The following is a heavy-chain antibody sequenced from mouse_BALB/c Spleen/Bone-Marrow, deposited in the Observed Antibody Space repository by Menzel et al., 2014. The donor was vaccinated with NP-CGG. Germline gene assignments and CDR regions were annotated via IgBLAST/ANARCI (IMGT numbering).Heavy chain of an antibody. CDR3: ARHPIYYYGSSWGNYAMDY. Sequence: VQLVESGGGLVQPGGSLKLSCAASGFTFSSYIMSWVRQTPEKRLEWVAYISNGGGSTHYPDTVKGRFTISRDNAKNTLYLQMSSLKSEDTAMYYCARHPIYYYGSSWGNYAMDYWGQGTSVTVSS. CDR1: GFTFSSYI. D-gene: IGHD1-1*01. J-gene: IGHJ4*01. V-gene: IGHV5-12-2*01. CDR2: ISNGGGST.